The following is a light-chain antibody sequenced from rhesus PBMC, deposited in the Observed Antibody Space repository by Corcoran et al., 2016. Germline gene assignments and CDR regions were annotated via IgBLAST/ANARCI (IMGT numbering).Light chain of an antibody. CDR1: QGISSF. V-gene: IGKV1-28*01. CDR3: LQHYSYPPT. Sequence: DIQMIQSPSSLSASVGDTVTIACRASQGISSFLNWFQQKTGKAPKLLIYAASALESGVPSRFSGSGSGTEFTLTISSLPPAYFAAYYCLQHYSYPPTFGGGTKVEIK. J-gene: IGKJ4*01. CDR2: AAS.